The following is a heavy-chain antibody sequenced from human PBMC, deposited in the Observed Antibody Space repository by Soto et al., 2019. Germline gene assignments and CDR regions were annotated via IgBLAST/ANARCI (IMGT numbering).Heavy chain of an antibody. V-gene: IGHV3-21*01. D-gene: IGHD3-3*01. CDR3: ARAPLFGVVNPPYYFDY. CDR2: ISSSSSYI. CDR1: GFTFSSYS. Sequence: GGSLRLSCAASGFTFSSYSMNWVRQAPGKGLEWVSSISSSSSYIYYADSVKGRFTISRDNAKNSLYLQMNSLRAEDTAVYYCARAPLFGVVNPPYYFDYWGQGTLVTVSS. J-gene: IGHJ4*02.